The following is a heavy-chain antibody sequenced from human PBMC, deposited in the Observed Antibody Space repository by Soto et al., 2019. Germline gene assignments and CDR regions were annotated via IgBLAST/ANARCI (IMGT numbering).Heavy chain of an antibody. J-gene: IGHJ4*02. D-gene: IGHD2-2*01. Sequence: LRLSCAASGFTFSSYAMHWVRQAPGKGLEWVAVISYDGSNKYYADSVKGRFTTSRDNSKNTLYLQMNSLRAEDTAVYYCARDEWNIVVVPAGPSFDYWGQGTLVTVSS. V-gene: IGHV3-30-3*01. CDR3: ARDEWNIVVVPAGPSFDY. CDR2: ISYDGSNK. CDR1: GFTFSSYA.